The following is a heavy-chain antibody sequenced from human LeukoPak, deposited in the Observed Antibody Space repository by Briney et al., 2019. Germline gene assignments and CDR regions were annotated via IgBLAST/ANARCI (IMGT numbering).Heavy chain of an antibody. D-gene: IGHD3-3*01. CDR2: IYPGDSDT. V-gene: IGHV5-51*01. J-gene: IGHJ5*02. CDR1: GXSFTSYW. Sequence: GESLKISFKGSGXSFTSYWIGWVRQMPGKGLEWMGIIYPGDSDTRYSPSFQGQVTISADKSLSTAYLQWSSLKASDTAMYYCARHYRDFWSGYYSNNWFDPWGQGTLVTVSS. CDR3: ARHYRDFWSGYYSNNWFDP.